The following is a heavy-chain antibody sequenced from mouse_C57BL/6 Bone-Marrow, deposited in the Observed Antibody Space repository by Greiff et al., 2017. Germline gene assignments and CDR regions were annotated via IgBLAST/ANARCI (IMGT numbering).Heavy chain of an antibody. Sequence: QVQLKQPGAELVKPGASVKLSCKASGYTFTSYWMHWVKQRPGRGLEWIGRIDPNSGGTKYNEKFKSKATLTVDKPSSTAYRQLSSLTSEDSAVYYCARYPITTVVPYYFDYWGQGTTLTVSS. CDR2: IDPNSGGT. J-gene: IGHJ2*01. CDR1: GYTFTSYW. D-gene: IGHD1-1*01. CDR3: ARYPITTVVPYYFDY. V-gene: IGHV1-72*01.